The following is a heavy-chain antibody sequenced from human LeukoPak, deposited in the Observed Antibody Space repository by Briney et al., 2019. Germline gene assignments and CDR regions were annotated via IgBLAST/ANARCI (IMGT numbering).Heavy chain of an antibody. CDR3: ARDIVGATRAWAFDI. Sequence: GGSLRLSCAASGFTFSSYSINWVRQAPGKWLELVSSISSSSSYIYYADSVKGRFTISRDNAKNSLYLQMNSLRAEDTAVYYCARDIVGATRAWAFDIWGQGTMVTVSS. D-gene: IGHD1-26*01. CDR1: GFTFSSYS. CDR2: ISSSSSYI. J-gene: IGHJ3*02. V-gene: IGHV3-21*01.